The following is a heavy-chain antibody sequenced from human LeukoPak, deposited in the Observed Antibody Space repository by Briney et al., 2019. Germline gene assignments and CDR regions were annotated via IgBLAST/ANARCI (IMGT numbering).Heavy chain of an antibody. CDR1: GFTCSDYY. CDR2: IFGSGGST. V-gene: IGHV3-23*01. CDR3: AKTTTGYSSGRFPGWPVDY. Sequence: PPGGSLRLSCAASGFTCSDYYMSWIRQAPGKGLEWVSGIFGSGGSTHYADSVKGRFTISRDNSKNTVYLQMNSLRAEDTAVYYCAKTTTGYSSGRFPGWPVDYWGQGTLVTVSS. D-gene: IGHD6-19*01. J-gene: IGHJ4*02.